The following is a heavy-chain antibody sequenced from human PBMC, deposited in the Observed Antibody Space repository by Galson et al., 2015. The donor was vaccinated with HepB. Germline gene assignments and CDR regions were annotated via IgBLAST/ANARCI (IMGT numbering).Heavy chain of an antibody. CDR3: ARAAFATAGTAFDY. CDR1: GDSVSRHGAV. Sequence: CAISGDSVSRHGAVWHWIRQSPSRGLEWLGRTYYTSMWYIDYTFSVRSRITINPDTSKNQLSLHLKSVTPEDTGVYYCARAAFATAGTAFDYWGQGTLVTVSS. V-gene: IGHV6-1*01. D-gene: IGHD3-16*01. CDR2: TYYTSMWYI. J-gene: IGHJ4*02.